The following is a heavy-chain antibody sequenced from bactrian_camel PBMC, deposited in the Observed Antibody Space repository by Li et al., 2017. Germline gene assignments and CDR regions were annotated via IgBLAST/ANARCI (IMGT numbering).Heavy chain of an antibody. CDR1: GYTYIR. Sequence: HVQLVESGGGSAQAGGSLRLSCTASGYTYIRAWFRQAPGQEREAVAVYDNDGNTRYVDSVKGRFALSRDNSKNTLYLQMNSLKPEDTSMYYCATTRPGECFSTWRWLGGSAYDANYWGQGTQVTVS. J-gene: IGHJ4*01. CDR2: YDNDGNT. V-gene: IGHV3S53*01. D-gene: IGHD6*01. CDR3: ATTRPGECFSTWRWLGGSAYDANY.